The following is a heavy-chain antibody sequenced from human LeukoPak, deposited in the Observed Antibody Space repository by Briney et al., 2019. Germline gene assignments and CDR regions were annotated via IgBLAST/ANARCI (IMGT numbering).Heavy chain of an antibody. J-gene: IGHJ3*02. V-gene: IGHV4-30-4*08. CDR3: ARDCSGGSCYGAFDI. CDR1: TISDYW. D-gene: IGHD2-15*01. Sequence: TISDYWMSWIRQPPGKGLEWIGYIYDSGSTYYNPSLKSRITISVDTSENRFSLKLSSVTATDTAVYYCARDCSGGSCYGAFDIWGQGTMVTVSS. CDR2: IYDSGST.